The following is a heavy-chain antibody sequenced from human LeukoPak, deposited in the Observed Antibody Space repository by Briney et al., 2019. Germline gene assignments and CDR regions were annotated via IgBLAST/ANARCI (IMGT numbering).Heavy chain of an antibody. CDR3: ARVGSYVERGVFDY. Sequence: SVKVSCKASGYTFTGYYMHWVRQAPGQGLEWMGGIIPIFGTANYAQKFQGRVTITADKSTSTAYMELSSLRSEDTAVYYCARVGSYVERGVFDYWGQGTLVTVSS. D-gene: IGHD3-10*02. CDR2: IIPIFGTA. J-gene: IGHJ4*02. CDR1: GYTFTGYY. V-gene: IGHV1-69*06.